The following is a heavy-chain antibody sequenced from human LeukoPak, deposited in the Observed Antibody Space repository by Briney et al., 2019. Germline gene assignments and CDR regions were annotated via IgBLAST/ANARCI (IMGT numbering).Heavy chain of an antibody. D-gene: IGHD4-17*01. CDR2: ISGSGGST. CDR1: GFTFSSYA. CDR3: AKGNGDYVRWYYFDY. Sequence: GGSLRLSCAASGFTFSSYAMGWVRQAPGKGLEWVSAISGSGGSTYYADSVKGRFTISRDNSKNTLYLQMNSLRAEDTAVYYCAKGNGDYVRWYYFDYWGQGTLVTVSS. J-gene: IGHJ4*02. V-gene: IGHV3-23*01.